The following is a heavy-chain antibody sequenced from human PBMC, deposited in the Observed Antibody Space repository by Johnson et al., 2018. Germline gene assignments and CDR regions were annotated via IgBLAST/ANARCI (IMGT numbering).Heavy chain of an antibody. CDR1: GFTFSNAW. D-gene: IGHD2-2*01. V-gene: IGHV3-15*07. J-gene: IGHJ3*02. CDR2: LKSKADGGTT. CDR3: ATYSTSAGDAFDI. Sequence: EVQLVETGGGLVKXGGSLRLXCAASGFTFSNAWMNWVHQAPGKGLEWVGRLKSKADGGTTDYAAPVKGRFTISRDDSKNTLFLQMNSLKIEETAVYYCATYSTSAGDAFDIWGQGTMVTVSS.